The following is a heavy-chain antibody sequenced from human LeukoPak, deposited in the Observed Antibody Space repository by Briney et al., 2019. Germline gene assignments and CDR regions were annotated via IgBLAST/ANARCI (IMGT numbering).Heavy chain of an antibody. D-gene: IGHD3-3*01. Sequence: SETLSLTCAVYGGSFSGYYWSWIRLPPGKGLEWIGEINHSGSTNYNPSLKSRVTISVDTSKNQFSLKLSSVTAADTAVYYCARGALSPDIRVVTEPYYYYMDVWGKGTTVTVSS. CDR1: GGSFSGYY. J-gene: IGHJ6*03. CDR2: INHSGST. V-gene: IGHV4-34*01. CDR3: ARGALSPDIRVVTEPYYYYMDV.